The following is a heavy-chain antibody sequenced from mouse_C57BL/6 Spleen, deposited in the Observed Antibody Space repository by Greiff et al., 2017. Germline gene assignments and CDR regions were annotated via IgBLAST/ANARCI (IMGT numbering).Heavy chain of an antibody. V-gene: IGHV1-82*01. CDR1: GYAFSSYW. CDR3: ARGGSSGPYYAMDY. CDR2: IYPGDGDT. Sequence: QVQLQQSGAELVKPGASVKISCKASGYAFSSYWMNWVKQRPGKGLEWIGRIYPGDGDTNYNGKFKGKATLTADKSSSTAYMQLSSLTSEDSAVYFCARGGSSGPYYAMDYWGQGTSVTVSS. J-gene: IGHJ4*01. D-gene: IGHD3-2*02.